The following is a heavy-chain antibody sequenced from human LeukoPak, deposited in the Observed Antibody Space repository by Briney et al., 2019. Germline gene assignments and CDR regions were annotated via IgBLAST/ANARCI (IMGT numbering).Heavy chain of an antibody. CDR3: LTYSSRLKPDY. Sequence: GGSLRLSCAASGFTFSRYWMHWVRQAPGKGLVWVSRINSDGSSTSYADSVKGRFTISRDNAKNTLYLQMNSLRAEDTAVYYCLTYSSRLKPDYWGQGTLVTVSS. J-gene: IGHJ4*02. V-gene: IGHV3-74*01. CDR1: GFTFSRYW. D-gene: IGHD6-13*01. CDR2: INSDGSST.